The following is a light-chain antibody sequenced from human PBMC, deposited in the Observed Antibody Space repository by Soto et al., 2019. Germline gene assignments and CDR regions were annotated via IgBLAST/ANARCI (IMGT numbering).Light chain of an antibody. CDR2: GAS. Sequence: EIVLTQSPCTLSLSPGERATLSCRASQSVSNNYLAWYQQKPGQAPRLLIYGASRRATGIPDRFSGSASGTDFTLTISRLEPEDFAVYFCQQYSDLPMTFGQGTRLEIK. V-gene: IGKV3-20*01. CDR3: QQYSDLPMT. J-gene: IGKJ5*01. CDR1: QSVSNNY.